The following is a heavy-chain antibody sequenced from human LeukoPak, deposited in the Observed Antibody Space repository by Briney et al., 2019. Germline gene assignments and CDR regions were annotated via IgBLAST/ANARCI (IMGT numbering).Heavy chain of an antibody. J-gene: IGHJ6*03. D-gene: IGHD1-26*01. V-gene: IGHV3-7*01. Sequence: PGGSLRLSCTASGFTFSTHWMSWVRQAPGKGLEWVANIKQDGSEKYYVDSVKGRFTISRDNAKNSLYLQMNSLRAEDTAVYYCARDRRNSGSYYFYYYYYMDVWGKGTTVTVSS. CDR2: IKQDGSEK. CDR1: GFTFSTHW. CDR3: ARDRRNSGSYYFYYYYYMDV.